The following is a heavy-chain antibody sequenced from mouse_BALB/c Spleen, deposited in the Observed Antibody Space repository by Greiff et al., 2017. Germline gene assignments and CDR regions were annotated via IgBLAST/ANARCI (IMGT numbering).Heavy chain of an antibody. CDR2: ISTYYGNT. D-gene: IGHD1-1*01. CDR3: ARGRDYGSSSFAY. J-gene: IGHJ3*01. Sequence: VQLQQSGPELVRPGVSVKISCKGSGYTFTDYAMHWVKQSHAKSLEWIGVISTYYGNTNYNQKFKGKATMTVDKSSSTAYMELARLTSEDSAIYYCARGRDYGSSSFAYWGQGTLVTVSA. CDR1: GYTFTDYA. V-gene: IGHV1-67*01.